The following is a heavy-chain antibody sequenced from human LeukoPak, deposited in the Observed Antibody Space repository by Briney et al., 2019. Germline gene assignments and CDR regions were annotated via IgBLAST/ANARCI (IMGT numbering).Heavy chain of an antibody. V-gene: IGHV3-7*01. Sequence: GGSLRLSCAASGFTFSSYWMSWVRQAPGKGLEWVANIKEDGSEKDYVDSVRGRFTISRDNARNSLYLQMNSLRAEDTAVYYCARDWMGYCSSNSSYLYYMDVWGKGTTVTVSS. CDR1: GFTFSSYW. CDR3: ARDWMGYCSSNSSYLYYMDV. D-gene: IGHD2-2*01. J-gene: IGHJ6*03. CDR2: IKEDGSEK.